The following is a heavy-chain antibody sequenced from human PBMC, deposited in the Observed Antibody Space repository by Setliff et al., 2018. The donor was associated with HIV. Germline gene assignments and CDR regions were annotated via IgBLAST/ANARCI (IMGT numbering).Heavy chain of an antibody. CDR2: IIPMFGTG. V-gene: IGHV1-69*05. CDR3: ARVANSSSYHYYGMDV. Sequence: RASVKVSCKASGGTFSSYGISWVRQAPGQGLEWMGAIIPMFGTGFYAQKFQGRVTITTDESRTTSYMELSSLRFEDTAVYFCARVANSSSYHYYGMDVWGQGTTVTVSS. D-gene: IGHD6-19*01. CDR1: GGTFSSYG. J-gene: IGHJ6*02.